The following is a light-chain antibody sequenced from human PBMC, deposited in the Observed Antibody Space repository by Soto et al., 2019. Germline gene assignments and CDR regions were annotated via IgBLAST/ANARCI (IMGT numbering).Light chain of an antibody. Sequence: EIVLTLSPGTLSLSPGERATLSCRASQSVSSNLAWYQQKPGQAPRLLIYGASTRATGIPARFSGSGSGTEFTLTISSLQSEDFAVYYCQQYNNWPPELTFGGGTKVDI. J-gene: IGKJ4*01. CDR1: QSVSSN. CDR3: QQYNNWPPELT. CDR2: GAS. V-gene: IGKV3-15*01.